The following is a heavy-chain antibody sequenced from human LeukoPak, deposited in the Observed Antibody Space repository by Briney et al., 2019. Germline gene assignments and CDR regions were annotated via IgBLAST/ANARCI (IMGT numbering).Heavy chain of an antibody. D-gene: IGHD4-23*01. V-gene: IGHV4-39*01. J-gene: IGHJ4*02. Sequence: KPSETLSLTCTVSGDSISRSTYYWGWIRQPPGRGLEWIGALYYSGSIYYNPSLKSRVSISVDTSKNQFSLKLSSVTAADTAVYYCARRIVVTRGFDYWGQGTLVTVSS. CDR1: GDSISRSTYY. CDR3: ARRIVVTRGFDY. CDR2: LYYSGSI.